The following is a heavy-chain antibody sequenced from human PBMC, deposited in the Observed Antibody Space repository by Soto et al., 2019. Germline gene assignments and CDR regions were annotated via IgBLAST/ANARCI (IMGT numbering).Heavy chain of an antibody. V-gene: IGHV3-74*01. CDR1: GFTFSTYW. CDR3: VRPPYDVLTGYLYYFDS. CDR2: IDAGGRTT. D-gene: IGHD3-9*01. J-gene: IGHJ4*02. Sequence: EVQLVESGGGLVQPGGSLRLSCAASGFTFSTYWMHWVRQAPGKGLVWVSRIDAGGRTTNYADSVKGRFTISRDNSKNTRYLQMNSLRADDAAGYDCVRPPYDVLTGYLYYFDSWGQGTRFTGSS.